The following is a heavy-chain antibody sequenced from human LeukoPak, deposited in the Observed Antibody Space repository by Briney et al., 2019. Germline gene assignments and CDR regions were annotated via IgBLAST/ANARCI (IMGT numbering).Heavy chain of an antibody. CDR1: GFTFSSYA. Sequence: PGGSLRLSCAASGFTFSSYAMHWVRQAPGKGLEWVSYISSSGSTIYYADSVKGRFTISRDNAKNSLYLQMNSLRAEDTAVYYCARGTYYYGSGSRTGAFDIWGQGTMVTVSS. J-gene: IGHJ3*02. CDR3: ARGTYYYGSGSRTGAFDI. V-gene: IGHV3-48*03. CDR2: ISSSGSTI. D-gene: IGHD3-10*01.